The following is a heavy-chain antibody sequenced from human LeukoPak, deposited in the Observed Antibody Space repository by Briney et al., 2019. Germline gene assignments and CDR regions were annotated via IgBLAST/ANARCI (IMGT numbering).Heavy chain of an antibody. J-gene: IGHJ3*01. CDR2: IKQDGSEE. CDR3: ARGPLGYCSTGSCAFDV. CDR1: GFTFSRYW. V-gene: IGHV3-7*01. Sequence: PGGSLRLSCAVSGFTFSRYWMSWVRQAPGEGPEWVANIKQDGSEEYYVDSVKGRFTISRDNAMESLYLQMNSLRAEDTAVYYSARGPLGYCSTGSCAFDVWGQGTMVIVSS. D-gene: IGHD2-15*01.